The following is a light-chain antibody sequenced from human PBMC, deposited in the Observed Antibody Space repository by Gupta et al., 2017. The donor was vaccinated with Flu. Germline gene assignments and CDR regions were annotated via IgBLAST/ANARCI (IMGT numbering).Light chain of an antibody. CDR1: HDIRIY. Sequence: VGDRVSITCQATHDIRIYLNCYQQQRDKAPKLLNFDATNLEKGPPSMFSGSGCGTDITITISRLQAEDVVTYCMQHYDNPSTFGQGTKLEIK. CDR3: QHYDNPST. J-gene: IGKJ2*01. V-gene: IGKV1-33*01. CDR2: DAT.